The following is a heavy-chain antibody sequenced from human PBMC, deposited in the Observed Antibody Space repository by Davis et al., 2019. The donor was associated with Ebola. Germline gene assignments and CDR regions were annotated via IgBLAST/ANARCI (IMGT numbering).Heavy chain of an antibody. CDR1: GFVFRNYV. Sequence: GESLKISCAASGFVFRNYVMSWVRQAPGKGLEWVAVISKDGSIKYYADSVKGRFTISRDNSKNTLYLQMNSLRTEDTAVYYCARELSDWGQGTLVAVSS. CDR2: ISKDGSIK. J-gene: IGHJ4*02. CDR3: ARELSD. V-gene: IGHV3-30-3*01.